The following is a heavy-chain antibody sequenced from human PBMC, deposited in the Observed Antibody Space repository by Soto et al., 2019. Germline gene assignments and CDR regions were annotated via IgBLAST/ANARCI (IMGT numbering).Heavy chain of an antibody. CDR3: ARHRSYCYFDL. J-gene: IGHJ2*01. CDR1: GGSISSYY. Sequence: SETLSLTGTVSGGSISSYYWSWIRQPPGKGLEWIGYIYYSGSTNYNPSLKSRVTISVDTSKNQFSLKLSSVTAADTAVYYCARHRSYCYFDLCCRGTLLPISS. CDR2: IYYSGST. V-gene: IGHV4-59*08.